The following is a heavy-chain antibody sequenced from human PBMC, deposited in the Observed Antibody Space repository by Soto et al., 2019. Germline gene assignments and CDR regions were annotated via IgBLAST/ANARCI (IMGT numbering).Heavy chain of an antibody. D-gene: IGHD3-9*01. CDR3: AKRDYNRYLAADGMDV. CDR1: GFTFSSYA. J-gene: IGHJ6*02. Sequence: SLRLSCAASGFTFSSYAMSWVRQAPGKGLEWVSAISGSGGSTYYADSMKGRFTISRDNSKNTLYLQMNSLRAEDTAVYYCAKRDYNRYLAADGMDVWGQGTTVTVSS. CDR2: ISGSGGST. V-gene: IGHV3-23*01.